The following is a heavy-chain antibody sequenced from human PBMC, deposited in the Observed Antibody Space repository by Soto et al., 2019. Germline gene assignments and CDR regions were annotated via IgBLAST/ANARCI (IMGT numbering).Heavy chain of an antibody. CDR3: ARDTLSGFFLD. CDR1: GSSFISYY. J-gene: IGHJ4*02. V-gene: IGHV1-46*01. CDR2: IHASADGT. Sequence: VASVKVSCKASGSSFISYYIHWVRQAPGQGLEWMGVIHASADGTTSAQKFQGRLTMTRDTSTSTVYMELSSLRSDDTAVYYCARDTLSGFFLDWRQGTLVTVSS. D-gene: IGHD3-10*01.